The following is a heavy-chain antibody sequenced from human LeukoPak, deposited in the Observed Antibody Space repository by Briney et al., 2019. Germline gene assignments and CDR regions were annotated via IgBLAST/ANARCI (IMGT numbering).Heavy chain of an antibody. Sequence: ASVKVSCKASGYTFTSYGISWVRQAPGQGLEWMGWISAYNGNTNYAQKLQGRVTMTTDTSTSTAYMELRSLRSDDTAVYYCARDSSEGLRFLEWLPMGDYWGQGTLVTVSS. CDR1: GYTFTSYG. CDR2: ISAYNGNT. D-gene: IGHD3-3*01. J-gene: IGHJ4*02. CDR3: ARDSSEGLRFLEWLPMGDY. V-gene: IGHV1-18*01.